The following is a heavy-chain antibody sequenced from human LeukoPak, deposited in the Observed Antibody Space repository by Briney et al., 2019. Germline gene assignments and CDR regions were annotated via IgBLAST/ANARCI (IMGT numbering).Heavy chain of an antibody. CDR2: ISGSGGST. CDR3: AKDPRVYYIPCFDWFDP. D-gene: IGHD3-22*01. Sequence: GGSLRLSCAASGFTFSSYAMSWVRQAPGKGLEWVSAISGSGGSTYYADSVKGRFTISRDNSKNTLYLQMDSLRAEDTAVYYCAKDPRVYYIPCFDWFDPWGQGTLVTVSS. V-gene: IGHV3-23*01. J-gene: IGHJ5*02. CDR1: GFTFSSYA.